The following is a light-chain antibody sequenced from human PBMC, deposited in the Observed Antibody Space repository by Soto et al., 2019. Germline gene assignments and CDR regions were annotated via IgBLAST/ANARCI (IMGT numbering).Light chain of an antibody. CDR3: QQRSNWPRT. J-gene: IGKJ1*01. CDR2: DAS. Sequence: EIVLTQSPATLSLSPGERATLSCRASQSVSSYLAWYQQKPGQAPRLLIYDASNRATGIPARSSGSGSGTDFTLTTSSLQPEDVAVDYCQQRSNWPRTFGQGTKVDIK. V-gene: IGKV3-11*01. CDR1: QSVSSY.